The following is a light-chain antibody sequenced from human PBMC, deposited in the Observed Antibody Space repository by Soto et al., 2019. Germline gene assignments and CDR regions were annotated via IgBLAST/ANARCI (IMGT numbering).Light chain of an antibody. J-gene: IGKJ1*01. V-gene: IGKV1-5*03. CDR2: KAS. CDR3: QQYNSLWT. Sequence: DIPMTQSPSTLSASVGDRVTITCRASQSISSWLAWYQQKPGKAPKLLIYKASSLESGVPSRFSGSGSGTEFTLTISSLQPDDFATYYCQQYNSLWTFGHGTKVEIK. CDR1: QSISSW.